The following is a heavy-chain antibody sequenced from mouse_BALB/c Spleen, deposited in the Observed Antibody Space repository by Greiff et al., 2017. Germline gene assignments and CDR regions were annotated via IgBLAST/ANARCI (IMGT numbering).Heavy chain of an antibody. Sequence: VQLQQSGAELVKPGASVKLSCTASGFNIKDTYMHWVKQRPEQGLEWIGRIDPANGNTKYDPKFQGKATITADTSSNTAYLQLSSLTSEDTAVYYCAREVITTDTSAYWGQGTLVTVSA. CDR3: AREVITTDTSAY. J-gene: IGHJ3*01. V-gene: IGHV14-3*02. CDR1: GFNIKDTY. D-gene: IGHD1-1*01. CDR2: IDPANGNT.